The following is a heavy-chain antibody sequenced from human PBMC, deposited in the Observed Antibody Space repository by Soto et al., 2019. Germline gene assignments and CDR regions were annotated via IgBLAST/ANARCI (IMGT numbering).Heavy chain of an antibody. CDR3: ARVLSGYSYGLGAFDI. CDR2: IYYSGST. V-gene: IGHV4-30-4*01. Sequence: SETLSLTCTVSGGSISSGDYYWSWIRQPPGKGLEWIGYIYYSGSTYYNPSLKSRVTISVDTSKNRFSLKLSSVTAADTAVYYCARVLSGYSYGLGAFDIWGQGTMVTVSS. CDR1: GGSISSGDYY. J-gene: IGHJ3*02. D-gene: IGHD5-18*01.